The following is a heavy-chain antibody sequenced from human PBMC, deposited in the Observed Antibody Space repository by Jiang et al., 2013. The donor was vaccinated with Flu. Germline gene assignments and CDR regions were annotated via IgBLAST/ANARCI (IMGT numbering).Heavy chain of an antibody. CDR3: ARGRDYYDSKVFSWFDP. CDR1: GGSISSYY. V-gene: IGHV4-4*07. D-gene: IGHD3-22*01. J-gene: IGHJ5*02. Sequence: PGLVKPSETLSLTCTVSGGSISSYYWSWIRQPAGKGLEWIGRIYTSGSTNYNPSLKSRVTMSVDTSKNQFSLKLSSVTAADTAVYYCARGRDYYDSKVFSWFDPWGQGTLVTVSS. CDR2: IYTSGST.